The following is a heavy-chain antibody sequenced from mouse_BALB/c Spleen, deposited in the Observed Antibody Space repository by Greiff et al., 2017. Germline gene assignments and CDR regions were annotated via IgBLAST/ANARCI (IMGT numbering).Heavy chain of an antibody. CDR2: INPSNGRT. Sequence: LVESGAELVKPGASVKLSCKASGYTFTSYWMHWVKQRPGQGLEWIGEINPSNGRTNYNEKFKSKATLTVDKSSSTAYMQLSSLTSEDSAVYYCARSYWYFDVWGAGTTVTVSS. J-gene: IGHJ1*01. CDR3: ARSYWYFDV. CDR1: GYTFTSYW. V-gene: IGHV1S81*02.